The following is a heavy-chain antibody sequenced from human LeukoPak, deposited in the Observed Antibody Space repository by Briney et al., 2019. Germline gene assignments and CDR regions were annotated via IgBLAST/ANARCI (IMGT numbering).Heavy chain of an antibody. CDR3: ARDRYYIADY. CDR1: EFSVGSNY. Sequence: GGSLRLSCAASEFSVGSNYMTWVRQAPGKGLVWVSRINSDGSSTIYADSVKGRFTISRDNAKNTLYLQMNSLRAEDTAVYYCARDRYYIADYWGQGTLVTVSS. D-gene: IGHD3-9*01. J-gene: IGHJ4*02. V-gene: IGHV3-74*01. CDR2: INSDGSST.